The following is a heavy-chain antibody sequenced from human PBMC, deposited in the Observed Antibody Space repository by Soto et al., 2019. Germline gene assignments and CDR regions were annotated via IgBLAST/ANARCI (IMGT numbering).Heavy chain of an antibody. CDR2: ISGRGTNT. J-gene: IGHJ4*02. Sequence: GGSLRLSCAASGSISTTTPLSWVRQAPGKGLEWVSTISGRGTNTYYADSVKGRFIISRDNLKNTVNLQMNGLGVEDTAIYYCATSFRYFDNWGQGTRVTVSS. CDR3: ATSFRYFDN. CDR1: GSISTTTP. V-gene: IGHV3-23*01.